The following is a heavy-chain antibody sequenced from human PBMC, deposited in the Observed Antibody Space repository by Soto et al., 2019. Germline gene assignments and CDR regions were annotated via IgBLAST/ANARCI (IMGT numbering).Heavy chain of an antibody. CDR2: ISGRGTNT. J-gene: IGHJ4*02. Sequence: GGSLRLSCAASGSISTTTPLSWVRQAPGKGLEWVSTISGRGTNTYYADSVKGRFIISRDNLKNTVNLQMNGLGVEDTAIYYCATSFRYFDNWGQGTRVTVSS. CDR3: ATSFRYFDN. CDR1: GSISTTTP. V-gene: IGHV3-23*01.